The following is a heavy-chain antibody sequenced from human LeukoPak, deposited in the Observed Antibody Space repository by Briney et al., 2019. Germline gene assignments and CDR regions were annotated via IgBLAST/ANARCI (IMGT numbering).Heavy chain of an antibody. Sequence: PSETLSLTCTVSGGSISSYYWSWIRQPPGKGLEWIGYIYYSGSTNYNPSLKSRVTISVDTSKNQFSLKLSSVTAADTAVYYCARVKVQLESTGRYTWFDPWGQGTLVTVSS. J-gene: IGHJ5*02. CDR2: IYYSGST. V-gene: IGHV4-59*01. CDR1: GGSISSYY. CDR3: ARVKVQLESTGRYTWFDP. D-gene: IGHD1-1*01.